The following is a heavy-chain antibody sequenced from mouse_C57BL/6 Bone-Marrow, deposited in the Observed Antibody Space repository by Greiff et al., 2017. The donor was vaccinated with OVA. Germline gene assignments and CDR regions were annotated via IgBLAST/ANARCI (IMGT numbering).Heavy chain of an antibody. CDR2: IYPGDGDT. Sequence: QVQLQQSGPELVKPGASVTISCKASGYAFSSSWMNWVKQRPGKGLEWIGRIYPGDGDTNYNGKFKGKATLTADKSSSTAYMQLSSLTSEDSAVYFCARWKTIYYYGRAYFDYWGQGTTLTVSS. V-gene: IGHV1-82*01. CDR1: GYAFSSSW. J-gene: IGHJ2*01. D-gene: IGHD1-1*01. CDR3: ARWKTIYYYGRAYFDY.